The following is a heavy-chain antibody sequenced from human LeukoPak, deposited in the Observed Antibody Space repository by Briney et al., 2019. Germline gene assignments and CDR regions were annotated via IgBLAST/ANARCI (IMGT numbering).Heavy chain of an antibody. Sequence: PGGSLRLSCAASGFTFSSYAMSWVRQAPGKGLEWVSAISGSDGSTYYADSVKGRFTISRDNSKNTLYLQMNSLRAEDTAVYYCAKDRDDSSGYWPLGDIWGQGTLVTVSS. D-gene: IGHD3-22*01. CDR3: AKDRDDSSGYWPLGDI. V-gene: IGHV3-23*01. CDR1: GFTFSSYA. J-gene: IGHJ4*02. CDR2: ISGSDGST.